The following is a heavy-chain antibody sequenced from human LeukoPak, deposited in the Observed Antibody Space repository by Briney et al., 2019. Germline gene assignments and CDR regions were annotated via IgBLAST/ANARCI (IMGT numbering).Heavy chain of an antibody. J-gene: IGHJ3*01. CDR3: ARDREEMPTQWEAFDF. CDR2: IIPIFGIT. CDR1: GGTFSSYA. V-gene: IGHV1-69*04. D-gene: IGHD5-24*01. Sequence: SVKVSCKASGGTFSSYAINWVRQAPGQGLEWMGRIIPIFGITKYARKFQGRVTITADKSTSTVYMELSSLRSEDTAVYYCARDREEMPTQWEAFDFWGQGTMVTVSS.